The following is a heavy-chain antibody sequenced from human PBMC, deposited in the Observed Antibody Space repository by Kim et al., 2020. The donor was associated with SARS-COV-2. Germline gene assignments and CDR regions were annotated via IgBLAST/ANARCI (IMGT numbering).Heavy chain of an antibody. J-gene: IGHJ4*02. V-gene: IGHV3-30*04. CDR1: GFTFSSYA. Sequence: GGSLRLSCAASGFTFSSYAMHWVRQAQGKGLEWVAVISYDGSNKYYADSVKGRFTISRDNSKNTLYLQMNSLRAEDTAVYYCARDREEVLLWFGELLFGYFDYWGQGTLVTVSS. CDR2: ISYDGSNK. D-gene: IGHD3-10*01. CDR3: ARDREEVLLWFGELLFGYFDY.